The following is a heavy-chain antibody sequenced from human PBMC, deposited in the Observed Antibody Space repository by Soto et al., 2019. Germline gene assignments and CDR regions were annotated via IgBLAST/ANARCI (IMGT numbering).Heavy chain of an antibody. CDR1: GGTFSSYA. D-gene: IGHD3-10*01. Sequence: SVKVSCKASGGTFSSYAISWVRQAPGQGLEWMGGIIPIFGTANYAQKFQGRVTITAGESTSTAYMELSSLRAEDTAVYYCVKGSRGEYWYYYNGVDVWGQGTTVTVSS. V-gene: IGHV1-69*13. J-gene: IGHJ6*02. CDR2: IIPIFGTA. CDR3: VKGSRGEYWYYYNGVDV.